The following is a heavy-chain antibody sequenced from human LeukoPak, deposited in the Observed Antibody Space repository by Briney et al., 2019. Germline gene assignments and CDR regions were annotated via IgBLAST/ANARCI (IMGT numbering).Heavy chain of an antibody. V-gene: IGHV3-48*03. CDR2: ISSTGTIM. D-gene: IGHD3-10*01. CDR3: ARAGPERY. CDR1: GFTFSHYE. Sequence: GGSLRLSCAASGFTFSHYEMKWVRQAPGKGLEWVSFISSTGTIMFYADSVKGRFTISRDNAKNSLYLQMDSLRLEDTANYCCARAGPERYWGQGTLVTVS. J-gene: IGHJ4*02.